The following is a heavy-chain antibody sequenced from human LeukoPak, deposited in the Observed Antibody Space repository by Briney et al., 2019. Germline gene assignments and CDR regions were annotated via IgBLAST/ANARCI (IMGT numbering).Heavy chain of an antibody. CDR1: GFTFTSYS. Sequence: PGGSLRLSCAASGFTFTSYSMNWVRQAPGKGLEWVSSISTNSIYKYYADSVKGRFTISRDNAQNPLYLQMHSLRAEDTAVYYCARDIIAAADDFDYWGQGTLVTVSS. CDR3: ARDIIAAADDFDY. J-gene: IGHJ4*02. CDR2: ISTNSIYK. V-gene: IGHV3-21*01. D-gene: IGHD6-13*01.